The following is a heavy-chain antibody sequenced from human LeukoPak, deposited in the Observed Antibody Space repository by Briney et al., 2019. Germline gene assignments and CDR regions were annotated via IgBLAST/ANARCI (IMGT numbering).Heavy chain of an antibody. J-gene: IGHJ4*02. CDR1: GYTFTGYY. D-gene: IGHD6-13*01. Sequence: KVSCKASGYTFTGYYLHWVRQMPGKGLEWMGRIDPSDSYTNYSPSFQGHVTISADKSISTAYLQWSSLKASDTAMYYCATERSSWYEYWGQGTLVTVSS. CDR3: ATERSSWYEY. CDR2: IDPSDSYT. V-gene: IGHV5-10-1*01.